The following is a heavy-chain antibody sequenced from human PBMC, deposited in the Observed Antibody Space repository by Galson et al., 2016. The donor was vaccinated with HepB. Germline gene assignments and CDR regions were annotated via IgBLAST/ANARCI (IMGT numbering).Heavy chain of an antibody. D-gene: IGHD6-6*01. CDR3: ARVEYASSTGANRFDY. CDR2: MNPNSGNT. Sequence: SVKVSCKASGYTFTSYDIHWVRQATGQGLEWMGWMNPNSGNTDYAQKFQGRVTLTRSTSKSTVYMELSSLRSEDMAMYYCARVEYASSTGANRFDYWGQGTPVTVSS. V-gene: IGHV1-8*02. CDR1: GYTFTSYD. J-gene: IGHJ4*02.